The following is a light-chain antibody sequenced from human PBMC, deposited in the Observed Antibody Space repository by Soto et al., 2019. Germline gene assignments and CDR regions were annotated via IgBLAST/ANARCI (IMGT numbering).Light chain of an antibody. CDR1: QSISGW. J-gene: IGKJ2*01. V-gene: IGKV1-5*01. CDR3: QQYSSYSS. Sequence: DIQMTQSPSTLSASVRDRVTITCRASQSISGWLAWYQQKPGKAPNLLISDASSLESGVPSRFSGSGSGTEFTLTISGLQPDDFATYYCQQYSSYSSFGQGTKLEIK. CDR2: DAS.